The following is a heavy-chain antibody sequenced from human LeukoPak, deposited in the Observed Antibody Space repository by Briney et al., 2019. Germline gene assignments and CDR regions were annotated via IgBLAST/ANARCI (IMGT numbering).Heavy chain of an antibody. V-gene: IGHV3-43D*03. D-gene: IGHD6-19*01. CDR2: ISWDGGST. CDR1: GYSISSGSY. Sequence: ETLSLTCAVSGYSISSGSYWGWIRQPPGKGLEWVSLISWDGGSTYYADSVKGRFTISRDNSKNSLYLQMNSLRAEDTALYYCARVSSGWYPDYWGQGTLVTVSS. J-gene: IGHJ4*02. CDR3: ARVSSGWYPDY.